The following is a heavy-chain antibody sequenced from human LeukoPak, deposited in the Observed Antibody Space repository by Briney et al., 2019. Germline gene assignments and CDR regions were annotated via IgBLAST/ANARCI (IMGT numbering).Heavy chain of an antibody. V-gene: IGHV1-69*05. CDR3: AGLGYSGYGPRSRFDN. Sequence: ASVKVSCKASGGTFSSDAITWVRQAPGQGLEWMGGIIPRFTPNYAQHFQGRVTITTDEATTTAHLELSNLRSDDTAVYYCAGLGYSGYGPRSRFDNWGQGTLITVST. D-gene: IGHD5-12*01. J-gene: IGHJ4*02. CDR2: IIPRFTP. CDR1: GGTFSSDA.